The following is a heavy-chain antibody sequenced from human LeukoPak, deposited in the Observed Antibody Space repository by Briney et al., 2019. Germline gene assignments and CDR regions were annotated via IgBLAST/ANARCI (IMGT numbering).Heavy chain of an antibody. V-gene: IGHV3-23*01. CDR3: AKGSLGSWYYFDY. Sequence: GGSLRLSCAASGFRFGSSAMSWVRQAPGKGPEWVSTFSRSGPDTYYADSVKGRFTIFRDNSKNTLYLQMNSLRAEDTAVYYCAKGSLGSWYYFDYWGQGTLVTVSS. D-gene: IGHD6-13*01. CDR2: FSRSGPDT. J-gene: IGHJ4*02. CDR1: GFRFGSSA.